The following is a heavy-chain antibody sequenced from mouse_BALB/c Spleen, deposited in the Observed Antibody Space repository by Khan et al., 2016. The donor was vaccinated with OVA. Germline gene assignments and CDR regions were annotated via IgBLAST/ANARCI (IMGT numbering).Heavy chain of an antibody. CDR3: ARGNYDGYYFDY. J-gene: IGHJ2*01. CDR1: GYSITSGYV. Sequence: EVQLVESGPGLVKPSQSLSLTCTVTGYSITSGYVWYWIRQFPGNKLEWMGYISYSGGTSYNPSLKSRISITRDTSKNQFFLQLNSVTTEDTATYYCARGNYDGYYFDYWGQGTTLTVSS. V-gene: IGHV3-2*02. CDR2: ISYSGGT. D-gene: IGHD2-4*01.